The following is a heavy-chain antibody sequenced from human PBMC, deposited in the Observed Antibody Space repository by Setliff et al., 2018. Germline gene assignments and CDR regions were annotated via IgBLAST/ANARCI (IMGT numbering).Heavy chain of an antibody. D-gene: IGHD3-10*01. J-gene: IGHJ5*02. V-gene: IGHV3-23*01. CDR3: AKDLGVNFGELIA. CDR2: VSGSGVNT. Sequence: GGSLRLSCVASGFRFSSYAMNWVRQAPGKGLEWVSGVSGSGVNTFYADSVKGRFTISRDDSKNTLYQQMNSLRTEDTALYYCAKDLGVNFGELIAWGQGTLVTVSS. CDR1: GFRFSSYA.